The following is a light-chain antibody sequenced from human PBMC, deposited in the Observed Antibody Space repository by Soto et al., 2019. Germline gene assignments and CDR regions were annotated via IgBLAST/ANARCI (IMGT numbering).Light chain of an antibody. J-gene: IGLJ1*01. CDR1: SSDVGGYNY. CDR2: DVS. V-gene: IGLV2-14*03. CDR3: SSYISTSTLSV. Sequence: QSALTQPASVSGSPGHSITISCSGTSSDVGGYNYVSWYQQHPGKAPKLMIYDVSNRPSGVSNRFSGSKSGNTASLTISGLQVEDEADYYCSSYISTSTLSVFGTGTKVTVL.